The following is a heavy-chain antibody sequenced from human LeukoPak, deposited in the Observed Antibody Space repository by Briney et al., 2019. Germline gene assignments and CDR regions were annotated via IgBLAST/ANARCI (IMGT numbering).Heavy chain of an antibody. V-gene: IGHV3-23*01. D-gene: IGHD3-22*01. J-gene: IGHJ4*02. CDR2: ISASGGST. Sequence: GGSLRLSCAASGFTFSSYAMNWVHQAPGKGLEWVTGISASGGSTYYADSVKGRFTISRDNSKNTLYLQMRSLRAEDTAVYYCASRTQYTSGYYFDNWGQGTLVTVSS. CDR1: GFTFSSYA. CDR3: ASRTQYTSGYYFDN.